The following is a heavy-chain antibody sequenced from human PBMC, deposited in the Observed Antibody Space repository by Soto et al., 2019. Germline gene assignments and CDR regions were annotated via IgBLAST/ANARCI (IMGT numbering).Heavy chain of an antibody. CDR1: KFTFSSYW. D-gene: IGHD3-16*01. J-gene: IGHJ4*02. Sequence: EVQLVESGGGLVQPGGSLRLSCAASKFTFSSYWMNWVRQAPGKGLEWVANIKQDGSEKYYVDSVKGRFTISRDNAKNALYLQMNSLRAEDTAVYYCGGGGGGVIDSWGQGALVTVSS. V-gene: IGHV3-7*01. CDR3: GGGGGGVIDS. CDR2: IKQDGSEK.